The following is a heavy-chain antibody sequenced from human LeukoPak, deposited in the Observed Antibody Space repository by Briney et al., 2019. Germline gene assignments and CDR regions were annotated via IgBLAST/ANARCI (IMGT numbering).Heavy chain of an antibody. D-gene: IGHD2-15*01. Sequence: GGSLRLSCAASGFTFSSYSMNWVRQAPGKGLEWVSYISSSSSTIYYADSVEGRFTISRDNAKNSLYLQMNSLRAEDTAVYYCARDKGSSDYWGQGTLVTVSS. J-gene: IGHJ4*02. V-gene: IGHV3-48*04. CDR3: ARDKGSSDY. CDR2: ISSSSSTI. CDR1: GFTFSSYS.